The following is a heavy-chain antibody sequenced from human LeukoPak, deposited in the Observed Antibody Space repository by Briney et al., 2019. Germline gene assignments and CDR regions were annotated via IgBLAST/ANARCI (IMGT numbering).Heavy chain of an antibody. Sequence: GGSLRLSCAASGFTFSSYWMSWVRQAPGKGLEWVANIKQDGSEKYYVDSVKGRFTISRDNAKNSLYLQMNSLRAEDTAVYYCASCFGYYYYGMDVWGQGTTVTVPS. CDR1: GFTFSSYW. CDR2: IKQDGSEK. V-gene: IGHV3-7*01. CDR3: ASCFGYYYYGMDV. D-gene: IGHD2-21*01. J-gene: IGHJ6*02.